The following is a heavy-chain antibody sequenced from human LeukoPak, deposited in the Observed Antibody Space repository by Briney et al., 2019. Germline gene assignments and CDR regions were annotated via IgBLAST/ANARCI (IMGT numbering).Heavy chain of an antibody. CDR3: AKAPEAYLDIGGAFDI. J-gene: IGHJ3*02. V-gene: IGHV3-30*02. CDR1: GFTFSSYG. Sequence: GGSLRLSCAASGFTFSSYGMHWVRQAPGKGLEWVAFIRYDGSNKYYADSVKGRFTISRDNSKNTLYLQMNSLRAEDTAVYYCAKAPEAYLDIGGAFDIWGQGTMVTVSS. D-gene: IGHD3-3*01. CDR2: IRYDGSNK.